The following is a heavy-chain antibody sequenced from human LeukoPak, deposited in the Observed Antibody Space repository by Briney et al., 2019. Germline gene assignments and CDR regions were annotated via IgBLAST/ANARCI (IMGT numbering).Heavy chain of an antibody. D-gene: IGHD5-18*01. Sequence: GASVKVSCKASGYTFTGYYMHWVRQAPGQGLEWMGWINPNSGGTNYVQKFQGRVTMTRDTSISTAYMELSRLRSDDTAVYYCARDIGYSYGYDYWGQGTLVTVSS. V-gene: IGHV1-2*02. CDR1: GYTFTGYY. CDR3: ARDIGYSYGYDY. CDR2: INPNSGGT. J-gene: IGHJ4*02.